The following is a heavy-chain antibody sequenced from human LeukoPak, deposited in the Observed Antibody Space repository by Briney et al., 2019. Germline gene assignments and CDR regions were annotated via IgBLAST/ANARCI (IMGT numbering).Heavy chain of an antibody. Sequence: GGSQRLSCAASGFTFSSYWVHWVRQAPGKGLVWVSRINSDGSSTSYADSVKGRFTISRDNAKNTLYLQMNSLRAEDTAVYYCARRRRGSGSYPEGYYYYMDVWGKGTTVTISS. CDR1: GFTFSSYW. D-gene: IGHD1-26*01. CDR2: INSDGSST. CDR3: ARRRRGSGSYPEGYYYYMDV. V-gene: IGHV3-74*01. J-gene: IGHJ6*03.